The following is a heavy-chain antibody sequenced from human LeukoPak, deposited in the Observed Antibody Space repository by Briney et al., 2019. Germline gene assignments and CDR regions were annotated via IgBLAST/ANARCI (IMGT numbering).Heavy chain of an antibody. J-gene: IGHJ4*02. D-gene: IGHD1-26*01. CDR1: GFTVSSNY. Sequence: SGGSLRLSCAASGFTVSSNYMSWVRQAPGKGLEWVAVISYDGSNKYYADSVKGRFTISRDNSKNTLYLQMNSLRAEDTAVYYCARVRVGATFYYFDYWGQGTLVTVSS. CDR2: ISYDGSNK. V-gene: IGHV3-30-3*01. CDR3: ARVRVGATFYYFDY.